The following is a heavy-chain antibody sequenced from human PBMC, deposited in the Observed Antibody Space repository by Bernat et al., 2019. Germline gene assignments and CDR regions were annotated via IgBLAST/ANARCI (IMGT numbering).Heavy chain of an antibody. CDR3: ARGQDTAMVDFDY. CDR1: GFTFSSYA. D-gene: IGHD5-18*01. J-gene: IGHJ4*02. V-gene: IGHV3-30-3*01. CDR2: ISYDGSNK. Sequence: VQLVESGGDLVQPGRSLRLSCAASGFTFSSYAMHWVRQAPGKGLEWVAVISYDGSNKYYADSVKGRFTISRDNSKNTLYLQMNSLRAEDTAVYYCARGQDTAMVDFDYWGQGTLVTVSS.